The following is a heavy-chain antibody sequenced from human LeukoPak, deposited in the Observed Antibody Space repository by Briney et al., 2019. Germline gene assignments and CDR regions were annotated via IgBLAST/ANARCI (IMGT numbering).Heavy chain of an antibody. CDR1: GYTFTSYY. V-gene: IGHV1-2*06. J-gene: IGHJ4*02. CDR3: ARELVATINY. Sequence: ASVKVSCKASGYTFTSYYMHWVRQAPGQGLEWMGRINPNSGGTNYAQKFQGKVTMTRDTSISTAYMELSRLRSDDTAVYYCARELVATINYWGQGTLVTVSS. CDR2: INPNSGGT. D-gene: IGHD5-24*01.